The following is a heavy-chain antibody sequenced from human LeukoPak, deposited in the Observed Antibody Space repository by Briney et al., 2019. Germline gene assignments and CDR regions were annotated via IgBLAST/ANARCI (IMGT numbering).Heavy chain of an antibody. V-gene: IGHV4-39*01. CDR3: ARQRADYFYHYMDV. J-gene: IGHJ6*03. CDR2: IYYNGTT. Sequence: PSETLSLTCTVSGGSIDSSSYYWDGIRQPPGKGLEWLVNIYYNGTTFYTSSLKSRITISADMSKTQFSLRLTSVTAADTAVYYCARQRADYFYHYMDVWGKGTTVIVSS. CDR1: GGSIDSSSYY.